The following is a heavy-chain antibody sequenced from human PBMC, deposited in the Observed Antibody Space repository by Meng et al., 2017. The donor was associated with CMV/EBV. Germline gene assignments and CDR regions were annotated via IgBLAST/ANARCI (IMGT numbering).Heavy chain of an antibody. J-gene: IGHJ6*02. CDR3: ARVYPRPSRVVVPPGAYYYYGMDV. V-gene: IGHV1-18*01. D-gene: IGHD3-22*01. CDR1: GYTFTSYG. Sequence: ASVKVSCKASGYTFTSYGISWVRQAPGQGLEWMGCISAYNGNTNYAQKLQGRVTMTTDTSTSTAYMELRSLRSDDTAVYYCARVYPRPSRVVVPPGAYYYYGMDVWGQGTTVTVSS. CDR2: ISAYNGNT.